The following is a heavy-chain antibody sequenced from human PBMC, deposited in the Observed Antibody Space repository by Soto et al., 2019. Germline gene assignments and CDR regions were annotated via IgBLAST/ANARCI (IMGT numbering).Heavy chain of an antibody. CDR3: ARGYYDSSGYPYSFDS. V-gene: IGHV4-30-2*01. D-gene: IGHD3-22*01. J-gene: IGHJ4*02. Sequence: SETLSLTCAVSGGSISSGGYSWSWIRQPPGKGLEWIGYIYHSGSTYYTPSLKSRVTISVGRSKNQFSLKLSSVTAADTAVYYCARGYYDSSGYPYSFDSWGQGTLVNRLL. CDR1: GGSISSGGYS. CDR2: IYHSGST.